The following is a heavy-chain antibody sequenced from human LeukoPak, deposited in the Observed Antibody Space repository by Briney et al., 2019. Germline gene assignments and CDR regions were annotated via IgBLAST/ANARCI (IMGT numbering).Heavy chain of an antibody. CDR2: IYYSGST. J-gene: IGHJ6*02. D-gene: IGHD2-15*01. Sequence: SETLSLTCTVSGGSISSGGYYWSWIRQHPGKGLEWIGYIYYSGSTYYNPSLKSRVTISVDTSKNQFSLKLSSVTAADTAVYYCARDAPGRYCSGGSCYDGSENDGMDVWGQGTTVTVSS. CDR3: ARDAPGRYCSGGSCYDGSENDGMDV. V-gene: IGHV4-31*03. CDR1: GGSISSGGYY.